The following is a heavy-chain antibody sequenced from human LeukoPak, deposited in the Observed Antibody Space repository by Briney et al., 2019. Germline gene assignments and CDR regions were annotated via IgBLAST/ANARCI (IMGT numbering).Heavy chain of an antibody. CDR1: GFTYNSYW. CDR2: INQDGSEK. D-gene: IGHD3-10*01. CDR3: ARDVGGSVDY. J-gene: IGHJ4*02. Sequence: PGGSLRLSCAGSGFTYNSYWMNWVRQAPGKGLEWVANINQDGSEKYYVDSVKGRFTISRDNAQNSLYLQMNSLRAEDTAVYYCARDVGGSVDYWGQGALVTVSS. V-gene: IGHV3-7*01.